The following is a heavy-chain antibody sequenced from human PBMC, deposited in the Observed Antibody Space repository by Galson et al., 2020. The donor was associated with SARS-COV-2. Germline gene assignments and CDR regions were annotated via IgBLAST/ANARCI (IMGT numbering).Heavy chain of an antibody. J-gene: IGHJ4*02. CDR1: GGSISSSSYY. CDR2: TYYSGST. Sequence: SETLSLTCTVSGGSISSSSYYWGWIRQPPGKGLVWIGSTYYSGSTYYNPSLKSRVTISVDTSKNQFSLKLSSVTAADTAVYYCARMDRLRQGAGFDYWGQGTLVTVSS. D-gene: IGHD3-16*01. V-gene: IGHV4-39*01. CDR3: ARMDRLRQGAGFDY.